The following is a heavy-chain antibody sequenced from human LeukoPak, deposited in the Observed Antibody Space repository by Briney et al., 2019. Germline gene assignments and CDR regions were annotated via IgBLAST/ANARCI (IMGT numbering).Heavy chain of an antibody. CDR1: LGSISSSSYY. Sequence: SETLSLTCTVSLGSISSSSYYWGWIRQPPGKGLEWIGSIYYSGRTYYNPSRKSRVTISVDTSKNQFSLKLGSVTAADTAVYYCAREGRVRYFDWSHYYYYGMDVWGQGTTVTVSS. CDR2: IYYSGRT. J-gene: IGHJ6*02. CDR3: AREGRVRYFDWSHYYYYGMDV. D-gene: IGHD3-9*01. V-gene: IGHV4-39*02.